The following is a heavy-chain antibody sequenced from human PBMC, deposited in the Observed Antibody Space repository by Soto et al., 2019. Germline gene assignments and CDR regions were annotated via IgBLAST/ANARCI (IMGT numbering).Heavy chain of an antibody. CDR1: GGTITNCGQC. Sequence: PLSLTCTVAGGTITNCGQCWSRNRQYPGKGVEWIGYIYYSGTTHYNPSLKSRVTISIDTSKNQFSLNLSSVTAADTAVYDCARVVSGTYLDYWGQGTLVTVSS. J-gene: IGHJ4*02. CDR3: ARVVSGTYLDY. CDR2: IYYSGTT. V-gene: IGHV4-31*03. D-gene: IGHD1-26*01.